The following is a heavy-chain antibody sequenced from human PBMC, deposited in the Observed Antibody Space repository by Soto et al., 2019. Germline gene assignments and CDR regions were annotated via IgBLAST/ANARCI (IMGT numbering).Heavy chain of an antibody. V-gene: IGHV4-34*01. CDR3: ARGRGYSGYDY. J-gene: IGHJ4*02. CDR2: INHSGST. Sequence: PSGTLSLTCAVCGRSLSGYYWSWIRQSPGKGLESIGEINHSGSTNYNPSLKSRVTISVDTSKNQFSLKLSSVTAADTAVYYCARGRGYSGYDYWGQGPLVT. D-gene: IGHD5-12*01. CDR1: GRSLSGYY.